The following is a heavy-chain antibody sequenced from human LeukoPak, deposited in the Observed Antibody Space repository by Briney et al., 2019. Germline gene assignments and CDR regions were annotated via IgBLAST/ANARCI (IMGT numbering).Heavy chain of an antibody. J-gene: IGHJ4*02. CDR1: GGTFSSYA. CDR3: ARDLGYCSSTSCYPVSALDY. CDR2: IIPIFGTA. D-gene: IGHD2-2*01. Sequence: ASVKVSCKASGGTFSSYAISWVRQAPGQGLELMGGIIPIFGTANYAQKFQGRVTVTADESTSTAYMELSSLRSEDTAVYYCARDLGYCSSTSCYPVSALDYWGQGTLVTVSS. V-gene: IGHV1-69*13.